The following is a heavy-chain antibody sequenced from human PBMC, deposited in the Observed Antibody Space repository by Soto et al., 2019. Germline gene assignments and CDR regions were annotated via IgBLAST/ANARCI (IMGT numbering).Heavy chain of an antibody. J-gene: IGHJ3*02. D-gene: IGHD3-22*01. V-gene: IGHV4-4*02. Sequence: PSETLSLTCAVSGGSISSSNWWSFVRQPPGKGLEWIGEIYHSGSTNYNPSLKSRVTISVDKSKNQFSLKLSSVTAADTAVYYCARDRPVPYYYDSSGYYNDAFDIWGQGTMVTVSS. CDR2: IYHSGST. CDR1: GGSISSSNW. CDR3: ARDRPVPYYYDSSGYYNDAFDI.